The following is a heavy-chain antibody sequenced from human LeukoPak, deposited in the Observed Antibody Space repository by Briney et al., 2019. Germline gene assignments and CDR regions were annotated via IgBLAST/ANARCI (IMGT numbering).Heavy chain of an antibody. CDR2: VHYSEST. V-gene: IGHV4-59*01. CDR1: GVSITSYY. J-gene: IGHJ4*02. D-gene: IGHD5-24*01. CDR3: TREGATVDH. Sequence: SETLSLTCTVSGVSITSYYWSWVRQLPGKGLEWIGYVHYSESTKYNPSLKNRVTISLDTPKNQFSLRLSSVTDADAALYYCTREGATVDHWGQGTLVSVSS.